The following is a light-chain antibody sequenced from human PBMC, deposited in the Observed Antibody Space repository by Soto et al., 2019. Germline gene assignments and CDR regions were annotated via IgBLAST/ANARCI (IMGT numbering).Light chain of an antibody. CDR2: GAS. Sequence: EIVMTQSPATLSLSPGEVATLSCRASQSVGTNLAWYQRKPGQAPRLLIYGASTRAAGIPARFSGSGSGTEFTLTISSLQSEDFAVYYCQQYNYWPFTFGLGTKLQIK. CDR3: QQYNYWPFT. CDR1: QSVGTN. J-gene: IGKJ2*01. V-gene: IGKV3-15*01.